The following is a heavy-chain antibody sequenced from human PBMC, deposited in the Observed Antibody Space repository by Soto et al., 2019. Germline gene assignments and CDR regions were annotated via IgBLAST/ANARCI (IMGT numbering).Heavy chain of an antibody. V-gene: IGHV4-30-4*01. CDR2: IYYSGNT. J-gene: IGHJ5*02. CDR1: GGYISSGDYY. Sequence: QVLLQESGPGLVKPSQTLSLTCVVSGGYISSGDYYWSWIRQPPGKGLEWIGYIYYSGNTGYNPSLKSRASISVDTSKNQFSLKLSSVTAADTAVYYCASTGSPNWFRPWGQGTLVTVSS. CDR3: ASTGSPNWFRP.